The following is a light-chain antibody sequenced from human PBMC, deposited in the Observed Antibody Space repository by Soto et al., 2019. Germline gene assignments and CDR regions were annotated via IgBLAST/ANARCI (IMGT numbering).Light chain of an antibody. V-gene: IGKV3-20*01. Sequence: EIVLTQSPGTLSLSPGERATLSCRASQSVSSSHLAWYQQKPGQAPRLLIYGASSRATGIPDRFSGSGSGTDFTLTISRLEPEDFAVYYCQQYGSSRPITFGQGTRLEIK. CDR3: QQYGSSRPIT. CDR2: GAS. J-gene: IGKJ5*01. CDR1: QSVSSSH.